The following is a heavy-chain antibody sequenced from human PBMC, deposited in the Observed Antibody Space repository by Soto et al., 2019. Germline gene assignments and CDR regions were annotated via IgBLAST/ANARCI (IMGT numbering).Heavy chain of an antibody. V-gene: IGHV3-33*01. Sequence: QVQLVESGGGVVQPGRSLRLSCAASGFTFSSYVMHWVRQAPGKWLEWVAVIWYDGSNKYYADSVKGRFTIARDNSKNRLYPQLNRLRAENTAVYYCAGDYRYSSRWYYPGDWGQGTLVTVSS. CDR3: AGDYRYSSRWYYPGD. CDR2: IWYDGSNK. CDR1: GFTFSSYV. D-gene: IGHD6-13*01. J-gene: IGHJ4*02.